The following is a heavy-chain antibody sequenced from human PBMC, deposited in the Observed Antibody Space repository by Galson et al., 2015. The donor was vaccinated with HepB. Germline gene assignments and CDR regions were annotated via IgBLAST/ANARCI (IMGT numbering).Heavy chain of an antibody. V-gene: IGHV3-23*01. CDR3: AKRPRFMMRGEFDY. CDR2: ISGSRGNT. J-gene: IGHJ4*02. CDR1: GFTFSSYA. D-gene: IGHD3-10*01. Sequence: SLRLSCAASGFTFSSYAMSWVRQAPGKGLEWVSCISGSRGNTYYAHTVKGRVTITRDNSKSILYLLMNSLRAEDTAVYFCAKRPRFMMRGEFDYWGQGTLVTVSS.